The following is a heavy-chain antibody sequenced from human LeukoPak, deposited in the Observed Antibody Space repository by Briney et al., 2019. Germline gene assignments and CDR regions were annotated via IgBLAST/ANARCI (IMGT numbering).Heavy chain of an antibody. Sequence: SETLSLTCSVFRDSINSKNYYWGWIRQPPGKGLEWIGSVYNTGNTYYNLSLKGRVTMSVDTSKNQFSLKLNSVTAADTAMYYCARDQGGCITGTTCDYWGQGTLVTVSS. CDR1: RDSINSKNYY. CDR3: ARDQGGCITGTTCDY. D-gene: IGHD1-7*01. V-gene: IGHV4-39*07. J-gene: IGHJ4*02. CDR2: VYNTGNT.